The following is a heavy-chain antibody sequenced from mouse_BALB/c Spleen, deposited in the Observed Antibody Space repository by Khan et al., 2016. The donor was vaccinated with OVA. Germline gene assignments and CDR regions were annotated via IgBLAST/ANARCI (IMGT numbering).Heavy chain of an antibody. CDR3: ARVYGGYCDY. V-gene: IGHV3-2*02. J-gene: IGHJ2*01. CDR1: GYSITTDYA. Sequence: EVQLQESGPGLVKPSQSLSLTCTVTGYSITTDYAWNWIRQFPGNKLEWMVYISYSGNTKYNPSLKSRISITRDTSKNQFFLQLKSVTTEDTARYYCARVYGGYCDYWGQGSTLTVSS. D-gene: IGHD1-1*01. CDR2: ISYSGNT.